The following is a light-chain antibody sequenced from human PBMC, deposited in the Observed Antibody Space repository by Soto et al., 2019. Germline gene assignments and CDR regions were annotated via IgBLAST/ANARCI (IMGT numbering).Light chain of an antibody. J-gene: IGKJ1*01. CDR1: QSVNSNY. V-gene: IGKV3D-20*02. CDR2: GAS. Sequence: EMMMTQSPAILSVSPGESATLSCRASQSVNSNYLAWYQQKPGQAPRLLIYGASNRATGIPDRFSGSGSGTEFTLTISSLQSEDFAVYYCQQRSNWSWTFGQGTKVDIK. CDR3: QQRSNWSWT.